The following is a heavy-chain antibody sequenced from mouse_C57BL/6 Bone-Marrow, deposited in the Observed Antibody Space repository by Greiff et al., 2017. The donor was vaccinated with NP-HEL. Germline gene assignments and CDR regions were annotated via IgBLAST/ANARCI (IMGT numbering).Heavy chain of an antibody. Sequence: VQLQQSGPVLVKPGASVKMSCKASGYTFTDYYMNWVKQSHGKSLEWIGVINPYNGGTSYNQKFKGKATLTVDKSSSTAYMELNSLTSEDSAVYYCARNSSGYRPAMDYWGQGTSVTVSS. CDR2: INPYNGGT. CDR1: GYTFTDYY. D-gene: IGHD3-2*02. CDR3: ARNSSGYRPAMDY. J-gene: IGHJ4*01. V-gene: IGHV1-19*01.